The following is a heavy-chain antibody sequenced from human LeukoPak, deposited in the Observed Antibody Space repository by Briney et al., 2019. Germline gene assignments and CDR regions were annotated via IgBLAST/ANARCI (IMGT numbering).Heavy chain of an antibody. CDR3: ARRGISRDAFDI. V-gene: IGHV4-39*01. Sequence: SETLSLTCTVSGGSITSSSYYWGWIRQPPGKGLEWIGSIYHSGSTYYNPSLKSRVTISVDTSKNQFSLKLSSVTAADTAVYYCARRGISRDAFDIWGQGTMVTVSS. CDR1: GGSITSSSYY. D-gene: IGHD2-8*02. J-gene: IGHJ3*02. CDR2: IYHSGST.